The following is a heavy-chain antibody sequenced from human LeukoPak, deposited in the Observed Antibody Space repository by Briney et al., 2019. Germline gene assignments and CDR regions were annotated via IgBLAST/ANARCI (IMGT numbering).Heavy chain of an antibody. CDR1: GFTFSYYG. Sequence: GGSLRLSCEASGFTFSYYGMHWVRQAPGKGLEWVAVIWHDGSNKYYADPVKGRFTISRDSSKNTLSLQMNSLRAEETAVYYCAREGYYSGMDVWGQGTTVTVSS. J-gene: IGHJ6*02. CDR2: IWHDGSNK. V-gene: IGHV3-33*01. CDR3: AREGYYSGMDV.